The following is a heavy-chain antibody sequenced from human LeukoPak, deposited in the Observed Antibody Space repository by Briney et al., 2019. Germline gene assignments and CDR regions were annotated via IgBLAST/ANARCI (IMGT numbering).Heavy chain of an antibody. CDR3: ARQGTQQWPIWALDY. V-gene: IGHV1-18*01. J-gene: IGHJ4*02. CDR2: ISAYNGNT. Sequence: ASVKVSCTASGYTFTSYGISWVRQAPGQGLEWMGWISAYNGNTNYAQKLQGRVTMTTDTSTSTAYMELRSLRSDDTAVYYCARQGTQQWPIWALDYWGQGTLVTVSS. CDR1: GYTFTSYG. D-gene: IGHD6-19*01.